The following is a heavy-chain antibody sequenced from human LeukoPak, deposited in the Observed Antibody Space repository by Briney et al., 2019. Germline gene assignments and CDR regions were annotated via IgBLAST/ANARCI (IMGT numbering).Heavy chain of an antibody. J-gene: IGHJ6*03. D-gene: IGHD3-9*01. CDR2: MNPNSGNT. CDR3: ARRATLTGYYPYYYYYYYMDV. V-gene: IGHV1-8*03. CDR1: GYTFTSYG. Sequence: ASVKVSCKASGYTFTSYGISWVRQAPGQGLEWKGWMNPNSGNTGYAQKFQGRVTITRNTSISTAYMELSSLRSEDTAVYYCARRATLTGYYPYYYYYYYMDVWGKGTTVTVSS.